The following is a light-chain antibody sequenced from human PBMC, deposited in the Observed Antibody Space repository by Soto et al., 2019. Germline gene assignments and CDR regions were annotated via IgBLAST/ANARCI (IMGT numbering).Light chain of an antibody. CDR1: SSNIGNNY. J-gene: IGLJ2*01. CDR3: GTWDSSLSAGV. Sequence: QSVLTQPPSVSAAPGQTVTISCSGSSSNIGNNYVSWYQQLPGTAPKLLIYDNNKRPSGIPDRFSGSKSGTSATLGITGLQTGDEADYYCGTWDSSLSAGVFGGGTHLTVL. CDR2: DNN. V-gene: IGLV1-51*01.